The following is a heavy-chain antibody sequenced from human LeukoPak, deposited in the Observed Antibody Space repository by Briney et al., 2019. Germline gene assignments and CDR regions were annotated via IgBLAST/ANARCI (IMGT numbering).Heavy chain of an antibody. D-gene: IGHD2-8*01. CDR1: GFTFSSYA. CDR2: IGGSGGST. V-gene: IGHV3-23*01. J-gene: IGHJ4*02. Sequence: GGSLRLSCAASGFTFSSYAMSWVRQAPGKGLEWVSAIGGSGGSTDYADSVKGRFTISRDNSKDTLFLQMSSLRAEDTAVYYCAKDHSCTSGVCSLGHWGQGTLVIVSS. CDR3: AKDHSCTSGVCSLGH.